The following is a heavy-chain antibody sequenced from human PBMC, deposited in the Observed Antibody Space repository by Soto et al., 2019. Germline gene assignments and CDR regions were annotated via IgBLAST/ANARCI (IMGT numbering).Heavy chain of an antibody. J-gene: IGHJ4*02. V-gene: IGHV3-30*03. D-gene: IGHD3-10*01. CDR3: ARDAGSWGY. Sequence: PGGSLRLSCAASGFTFSSYGMHWVRQAPGKGLEWVAVISYDGSNKYYADSVKGRFTISRDNAKNTLYLQMNSLRDEDTAVYYCARDAGSWGYWGQGTLVTVSS. CDR2: ISYDGSNK. CDR1: GFTFSSYG.